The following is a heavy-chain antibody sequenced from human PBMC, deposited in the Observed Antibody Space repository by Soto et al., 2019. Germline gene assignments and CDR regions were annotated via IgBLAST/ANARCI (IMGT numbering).Heavy chain of an antibody. CDR2: ISGSGGST. J-gene: IGHJ6*02. CDR3: AKMTRDTMVRGVKAPDV. D-gene: IGHD3-10*01. V-gene: IGHV3-23*01. CDR1: GFTFSSYA. Sequence: GGSLRLSCAASGFTFSSYAMSWVRQAPGKGLEWVSAISGSGGSTYYADSVKGRFTISRDNSKNTLYLQMNSLRAEDTAVYYCAKMTRDTMVRGVKAPDVWGQGTTVTVSS.